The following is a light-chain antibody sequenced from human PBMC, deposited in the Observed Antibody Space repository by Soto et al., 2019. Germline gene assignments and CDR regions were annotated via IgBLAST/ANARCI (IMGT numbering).Light chain of an antibody. CDR3: KQHDGPPTMT. CDR2: AVS. Sequence: IQLTQSPSSLSASVGETVTITCRASQDIDNSLNWYQHKPGKAPKLLVYAVSFLETGVPSRFSGRGSGTVFSPTNNSLQSDYFETYYCKQHDGPPTMTFGQGTRLDSK. J-gene: IGKJ5*01. V-gene: IGKV1-33*01. CDR1: QDIDNS.